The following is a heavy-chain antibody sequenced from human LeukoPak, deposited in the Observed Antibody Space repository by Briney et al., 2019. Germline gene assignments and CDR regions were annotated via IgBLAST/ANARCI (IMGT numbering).Heavy chain of an antibody. CDR1: GGSISSGGYY. CDR3: ARVGATPVDY. CDR2: INHSGST. D-gene: IGHD1-26*01. J-gene: IGHJ4*02. Sequence: SETLSLTCTVSGGSISSGGYYWSWIRQPPGKGLEWIGEINHSGSTNYNPSLKSRVTISVDTSKNQFSLKLSSVTAADTAVYYCARVGATPVDYWGQGTLVTVSS. V-gene: IGHV4-39*07.